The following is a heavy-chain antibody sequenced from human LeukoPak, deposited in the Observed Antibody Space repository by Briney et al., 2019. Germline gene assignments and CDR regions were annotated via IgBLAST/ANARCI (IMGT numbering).Heavy chain of an antibody. J-gene: IGHJ3*02. V-gene: IGHV3-64*01. Sequence: PGGSLRLSCAASGFTFSSYGMSWVRQAPGKGLEYVSAISSNGGSTYYANSVKGRFTISRDNSKNTLYLQMGSLRAEDMAVYYCARGRRDGYNYAFDIWGQGTMVTVSS. CDR3: ARGRRDGYNYAFDI. CDR2: ISSNGGST. CDR1: GFTFSSYG. D-gene: IGHD5-24*01.